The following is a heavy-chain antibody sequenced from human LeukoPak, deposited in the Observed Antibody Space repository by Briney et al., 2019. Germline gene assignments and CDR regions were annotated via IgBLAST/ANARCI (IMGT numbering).Heavy chain of an antibody. CDR3: ANEETVD. D-gene: IGHD4-23*01. CDR1: GFTFSSYA. CDR2: IQYDGNKK. V-gene: IGHV3-30*02. Sequence: PGRSLRLSCAASGFTFSSYAMHWVRQAPGKGLEWVAFIQYDGNKKYYADSVKGRFTSSKDNSNNTLHLQMNSLSADDTAVYYCANEETVDWGPGTLVTVSS. J-gene: IGHJ4*02.